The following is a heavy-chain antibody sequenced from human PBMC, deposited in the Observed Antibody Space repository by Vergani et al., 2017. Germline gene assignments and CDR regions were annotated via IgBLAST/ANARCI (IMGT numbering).Heavy chain of an antibody. D-gene: IGHD6-19*01. CDR2: ISGSGGST. J-gene: IGHJ4*02. CDR3: ARAGVMAVALGY. V-gene: IGHV3-23*01. Sequence: EVQLLESGGGLVQPGGSLRLSCAASGFTFSSYAMSWVRQAPGKGLEWVSAISGSGGSTYYADSVKGRFTISRDNSKNTLYLQMNSLRAEDTAVYYCARAGVMAVALGYWGQGTLVTVPS. CDR1: GFTFSSYA.